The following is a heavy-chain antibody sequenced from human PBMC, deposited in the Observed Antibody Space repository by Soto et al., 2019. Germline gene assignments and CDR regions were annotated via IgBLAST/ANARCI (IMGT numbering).Heavy chain of an antibody. CDR1: GYSFTNYG. V-gene: IGHV1-18*01. Sequence: QDQLVQSGAEVKKPGASVTVSCKASGYSFTNYGVTWVRQAPGQGLEWMGWISAFNGNTHYAQNLQGRVPMATVASTRTAYMELRSLRSDDTAVYYCARDRGVAPPVAGNTHSYYYMDVWGKGTTVTVSS. J-gene: IGHJ6*03. CDR3: ARDRGVAPPVAGNTHSYYYMDV. CDR2: ISAFNGNT. D-gene: IGHD6-19*01.